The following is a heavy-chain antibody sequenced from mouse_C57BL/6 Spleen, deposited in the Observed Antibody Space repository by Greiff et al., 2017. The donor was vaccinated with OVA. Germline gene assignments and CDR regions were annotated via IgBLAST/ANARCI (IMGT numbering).Heavy chain of an antibody. J-gene: IGHJ4*01. V-gene: IGHV5-9-1*02. CDR3: TIVYYTDSYGMDY. Sequence: EVQGVESGAGLVKPGGSLTLSCAASGFTFSSYAMSWVRQTPEPRLEWVAYISSAGDYIYYADTLKGRFNISRDNARNTLYLHMSSLKSEDTAMYYCTIVYYTDSYGMDYWGQGTSVTVSS. CDR2: ISSAGDYI. D-gene: IGHD2-1*01. CDR1: GFTFSSYA.